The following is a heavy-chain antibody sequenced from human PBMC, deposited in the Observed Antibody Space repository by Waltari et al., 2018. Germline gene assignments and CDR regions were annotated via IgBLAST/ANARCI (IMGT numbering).Heavy chain of an antibody. CDR3: ARGLRFTESLDS. CDR1: GYTFSTYA. J-gene: IGHJ4*02. CDR2: IHPSTGNP. D-gene: IGHD4-4*01. V-gene: IGHV7-4-1*02. Sequence: QVQLVQPVSELTKPGSSVIISCTAAGYTFSTYAINWVRPAPGQGPQWMGWIHPSTGNPTYARDFIGRFVFSLDSSVTTAYLEISDLKTEDTAVYYCARGLRFTESLDSWGRGTLVTVSS.